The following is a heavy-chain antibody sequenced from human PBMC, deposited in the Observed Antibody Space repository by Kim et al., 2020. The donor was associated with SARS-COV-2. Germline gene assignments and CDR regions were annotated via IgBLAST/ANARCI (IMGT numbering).Heavy chain of an antibody. Sequence: SGATHYADSVEGRFIISRDNSKNSVSLQMTSLRADDTAVYYCMGAGGYSYWGQGTLVTVSS. J-gene: IGHJ4*02. CDR2: SGAT. D-gene: IGHD1-26*01. V-gene: IGHV3-66*01. CDR3: MGAGGYSY.